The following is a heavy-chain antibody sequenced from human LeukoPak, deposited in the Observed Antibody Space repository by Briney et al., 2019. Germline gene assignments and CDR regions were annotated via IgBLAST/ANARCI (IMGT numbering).Heavy chain of an antibody. CDR1: GGSISSYY. Sequence: SETLSLTCTVSGGSISSYYWSWIRQPPGKGLEWIGYIYYSGSTNYNPSLKSRVTISVDTSKNQFSLKLSSVTAADTAVYYCAGAWLAGTRGAGYFDYWGQGTLVTVSS. J-gene: IGHJ4*02. V-gene: IGHV4-59*08. CDR3: AGAWLAGTRGAGYFDY. D-gene: IGHD6-19*01. CDR2: IYYSGST.